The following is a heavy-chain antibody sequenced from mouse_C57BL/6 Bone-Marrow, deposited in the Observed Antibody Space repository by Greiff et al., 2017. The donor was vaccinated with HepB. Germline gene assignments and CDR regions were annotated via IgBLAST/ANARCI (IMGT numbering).Heavy chain of an antibody. CDR3: ARGEITTRGWFAY. D-gene: IGHD1-1*01. CDR1: GYTFTSYW. CDR2: IDPSDSET. J-gene: IGHJ3*01. V-gene: IGHV1-52*01. Sequence: VKLQQPGAELVRPGSSVKLSCKASGYTFTSYWMHWVKQRPIQGLEWIGNIDPSDSETHYNQKFKDKATLTVDKSSSTAYMQLSSLTSEDSAVYYCARGEITTRGWFAYWGQGTLVTVSA.